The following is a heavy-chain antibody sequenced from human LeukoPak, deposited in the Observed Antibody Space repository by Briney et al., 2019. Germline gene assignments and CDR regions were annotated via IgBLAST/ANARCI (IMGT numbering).Heavy chain of an antibody. CDR3: NTGYRGNSL. CDR2: IQAKTDGGTT. D-gene: IGHD3-16*02. CDR1: GLSLTNVW. J-gene: IGHJ4*02. Sequence: AGGSLRLSCAASGLSLTNVWMSWVRQAPGKGLEWVGRIQAKTDGGTTVYAAPVKGRFTISRDDSENTLFLQMNSLKTEDTAVYYCNTGYRGNSLWGQGTLVTVSS. V-gene: IGHV3-15*01.